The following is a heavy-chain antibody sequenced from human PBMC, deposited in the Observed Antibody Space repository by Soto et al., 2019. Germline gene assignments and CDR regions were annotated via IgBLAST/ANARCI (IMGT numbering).Heavy chain of an antibody. CDR1: GFTFSSYA. D-gene: IGHD4-4*01. J-gene: IGHJ2*01. CDR3: ARPLWRNDYNWGYFDL. V-gene: IGHV3-30-3*01. CDR2: ISYDGSNK. Sequence: QVQLVESGGGVVQPGRSLRLSCAASGFTFSSYAMHWVRQAPGKGLEWVAVISYDGSNKYYADSVKGRFTISRDDSTHPLYLQMNRLRAEDTAVYYCARPLWRNDYNWGYFDLWGRGTLVTVSS.